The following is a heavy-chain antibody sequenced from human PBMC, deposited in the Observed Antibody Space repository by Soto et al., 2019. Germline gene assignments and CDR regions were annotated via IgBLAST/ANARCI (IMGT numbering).Heavy chain of an antibody. CDR3: ARDRGLGGDAFDI. CDR2: ISAYNGNT. Sequence: QVQLVQSGAEVKKPGASVKVSCKASGYTFTSYGISWVRQAPGQGLEWMGWISAYNGNTNYAQKLQGRVTITADESTSTAYMELSSLRSEDTAVYYCARDRGLGGDAFDIWGQGTMVTVSS. D-gene: IGHD3-16*01. CDR1: GYTFTSYG. V-gene: IGHV1-18*01. J-gene: IGHJ3*02.